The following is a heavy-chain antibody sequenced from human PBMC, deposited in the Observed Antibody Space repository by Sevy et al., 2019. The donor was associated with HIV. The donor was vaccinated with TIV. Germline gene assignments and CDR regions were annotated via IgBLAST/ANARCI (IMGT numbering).Heavy chain of an antibody. CDR1: GFTFSDHY. CDR3: AREPITYYDFWSGYYGGNYYYYMDV. V-gene: IGHV3-72*01. J-gene: IGHJ6*03. Sequence: GGSLRLSCAASGFTFSDHYMDWVRQAPGKGLEWVGRTRNKANSYTTEYAASGKGRFTISRDDSKKSLYLEMNSLKTEVTAVYYFAREPITYYDFWSGYYGGNYYYYMDVWGKGTTVTVSS. D-gene: IGHD3-3*01. CDR2: TRNKANSYTT.